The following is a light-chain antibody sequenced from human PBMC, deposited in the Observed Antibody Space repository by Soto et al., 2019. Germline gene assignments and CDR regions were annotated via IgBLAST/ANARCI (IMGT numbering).Light chain of an antibody. V-gene: IGKV1-5*03. Sequence: DIQMTQSPSTLSASVGDRVTITCRASQSISSWLAWYQQKPGKAPKLLIYKASSLESGVPSRFSGSGSGTEFTITISSLQPDDLATYYCQQYTSFPTFGQGTKVEIK. CDR1: QSISSW. CDR3: QQYTSFPT. CDR2: KAS. J-gene: IGKJ1*01.